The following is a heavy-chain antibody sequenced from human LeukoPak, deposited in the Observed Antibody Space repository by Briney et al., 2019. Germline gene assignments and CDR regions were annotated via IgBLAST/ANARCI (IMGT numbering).Heavy chain of an antibody. J-gene: IGHJ4*02. CDR1: GFTFSSYS. Sequence: PGGSLRLSCAASGFTFSSYSMNWVRQAPGKGLEWVSSISSSSSYIYYADSVKGRFTISRDNAKNSLYLQMNSLRAEDTAVYYCARDKDYGDGYNPFDYWGQGTLVTVSS. CDR3: ARDKDYGDGYNPFDY. V-gene: IGHV3-21*01. CDR2: ISSSSSYI. D-gene: IGHD5-24*01.